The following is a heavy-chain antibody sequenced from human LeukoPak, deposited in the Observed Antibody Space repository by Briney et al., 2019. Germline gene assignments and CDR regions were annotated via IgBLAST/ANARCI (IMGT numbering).Heavy chain of an antibody. CDR2: ISSSSSYI. CDR1: GFTFSSYR. J-gene: IGHJ4*02. D-gene: IGHD2-15*01. Sequence: GGSLRLSCAASGFTFSSYRMNWVRQAPGKGLEWVSSISSSSSYIYYADSVKGRFTISRDNAKNSLYLQMNSLRAEDTAVYYCARDLYCSGGSCYGVFDYWGQGTLVTVSS. CDR3: ARDLYCSGGSCYGVFDY. V-gene: IGHV3-21*01.